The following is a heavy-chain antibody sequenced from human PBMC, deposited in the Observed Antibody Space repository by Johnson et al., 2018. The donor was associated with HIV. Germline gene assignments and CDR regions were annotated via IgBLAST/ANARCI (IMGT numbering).Heavy chain of an antibody. CDR1: GFTFSSYW. Sequence: QVQLVESGGGLVQPGGSLRLSCAASGFTFSSYWMSWVRQAPGKGLEWVAVISYDGSNKYYADSVKGRFTISRDNSKNTLYLQMNSLRAEDTAVYYCAKVNRMEQWLAGGGAFDIWGQGTVVTVSS. CDR2: ISYDGSNK. V-gene: IGHV3-30*18. CDR3: AKVNRMEQWLAGGGAFDI. J-gene: IGHJ3*02. D-gene: IGHD6-19*01.